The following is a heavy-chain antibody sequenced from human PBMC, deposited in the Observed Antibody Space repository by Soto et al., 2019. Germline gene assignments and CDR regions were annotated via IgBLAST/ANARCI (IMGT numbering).Heavy chain of an antibody. CDR3: ARSQGSSTSLEIYYYYYYGMDV. CDR1: GGTFSSYA. Sequence: QVQLVQSGAEVKKPGSSVKVSCKASGGTFSSYAIGWVRQAPGQGLEWMGGIIPISGTANYAQKFQGRVTITADESTSTADMELSSLRSEDTAVYYCARSQGSSTSLEIYYYYYYGMDVWGQGTTVTVSS. V-gene: IGHV1-69*01. D-gene: IGHD2-2*01. J-gene: IGHJ6*02. CDR2: IIPISGTA.